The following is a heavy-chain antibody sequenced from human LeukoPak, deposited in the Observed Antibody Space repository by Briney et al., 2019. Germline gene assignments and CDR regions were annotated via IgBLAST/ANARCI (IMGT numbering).Heavy chain of an antibody. Sequence: ASVKVSCKASGYTFTSYGISWVRQAPGQGLEWMGWISAYNGNTNYAQKLQGRVTMTTDTSTSTAYMELRSLRSDDTAVYYCARGMTYYDSSGYYHPTSFDYWGQGTLVTVSS. CDR2: ISAYNGNT. D-gene: IGHD3-22*01. CDR1: GYTFTSYG. J-gene: IGHJ4*02. V-gene: IGHV1-18*01. CDR3: ARGMTYYDSSGYYHPTSFDY.